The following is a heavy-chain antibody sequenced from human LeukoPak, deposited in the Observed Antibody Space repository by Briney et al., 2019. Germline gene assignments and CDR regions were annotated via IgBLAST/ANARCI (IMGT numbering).Heavy chain of an antibody. CDR1: GYTFTSYG. J-gene: IGHJ4*02. D-gene: IGHD1-26*01. V-gene: IGHV1-69*05. CDR2: IIPIFGTA. CDR3: ARGAVGATLYFEY. Sequence: SVKVSCKASGYTFTSYGISWVRQAPGQGLEWMGGIIPIFGTANYAQKFQGRVTITTDESTSTDYMELSSLRSEDTAVYYCARGAVGATLYFEYWGQGTLVTVSS.